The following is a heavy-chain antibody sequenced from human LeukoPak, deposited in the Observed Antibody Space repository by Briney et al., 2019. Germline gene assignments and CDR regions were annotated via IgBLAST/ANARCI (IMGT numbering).Heavy chain of an antibody. CDR1: GGSFSSYA. Sequence: SVKVSCKASGGSFSSYAISWVRQAPGQGLEWMGRIIPILGIENYAQKFQGRVTITADKSTSTAYMELSSLRSEDTAVYYCARDRGSGYSGYESYYYYYMDVWGKGATVTVSS. J-gene: IGHJ6*03. V-gene: IGHV1-69*04. CDR2: IIPILGIE. CDR3: ARDRGSGYSGYESYYYYYMDV. D-gene: IGHD5-12*01.